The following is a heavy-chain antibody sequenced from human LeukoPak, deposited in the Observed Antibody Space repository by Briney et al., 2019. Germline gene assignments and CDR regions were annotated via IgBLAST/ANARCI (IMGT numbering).Heavy chain of an antibody. CDR3: AKDPNGDYVGAFDS. Sequence: PGGSLRLSCAASGLTFRNYAMTWVRHAPGKGLEWVSSITGDSGATSYADSVKGRFTVYRDNSINTLYLQMNSLRAGDTAVHYCAKDPNGDYVGAFDSWGQGTLVTVSS. CDR1: GLTFRNYA. CDR2: ITGDSGAT. J-gene: IGHJ3*01. V-gene: IGHV3-23*01. D-gene: IGHD4-17*01.